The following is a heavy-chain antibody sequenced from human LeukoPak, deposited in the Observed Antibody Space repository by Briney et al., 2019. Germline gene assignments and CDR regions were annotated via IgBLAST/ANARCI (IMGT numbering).Heavy chain of an antibody. CDR1: GFTFSSYA. J-gene: IGHJ6*03. D-gene: IGHD1-26*01. CDR2: ISGSGGST. CDR3: AKKWGVYSAYYYYMDV. Sequence: PGESLRLSCAASGFTFSSYAMSWVRQAPGKGLEWVSAISGSGGSTYYADSVKGRFTISRDNSKNTLYLQMNSLRAEDTAVYYCAKKWGVYSAYYYYMDVWGKGTTVTVSS. V-gene: IGHV3-23*01.